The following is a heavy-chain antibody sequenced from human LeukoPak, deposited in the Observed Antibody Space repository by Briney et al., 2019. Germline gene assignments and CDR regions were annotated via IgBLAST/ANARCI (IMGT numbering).Heavy chain of an antibody. Sequence: ASVKVSCKASGYTFTSYDINWVRQATGQGLEWMGWMNPNSGNTGYAQKFQGRVTMTRNTSISTAYMELSSLRSEDTAVYYCARLTIATNWFDPWGQGTLATVSS. CDR2: MNPNSGNT. J-gene: IGHJ5*02. CDR3: ARLTIATNWFDP. V-gene: IGHV1-8*01. CDR1: GYTFTSYD. D-gene: IGHD4-11*01.